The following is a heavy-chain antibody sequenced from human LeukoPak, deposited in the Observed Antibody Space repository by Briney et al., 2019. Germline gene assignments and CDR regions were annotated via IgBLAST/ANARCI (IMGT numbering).Heavy chain of an antibody. CDR3: ARDHNWGFDY. J-gene: IGHJ4*02. Sequence: GGSLRLSCAASGFTFSSYSINWVRQAPGKGLEWVSYISRDGGAIYYADSVKGRFTISRDNARNSLYLQMSTLTDEDTAVYFCARDHNWGFDYWGQGTLVAVSS. V-gene: IGHV3-48*02. CDR1: GFTFSSYS. CDR2: ISRDGGAI. D-gene: IGHD7-27*01.